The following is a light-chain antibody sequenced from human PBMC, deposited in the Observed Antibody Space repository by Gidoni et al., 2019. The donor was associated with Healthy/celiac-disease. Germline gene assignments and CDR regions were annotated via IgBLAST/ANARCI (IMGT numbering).Light chain of an antibody. CDR2: GAY. Sequence: EIVMTQSPATLSVSPGERATLSCRASQSVSSNLAWYQQKPGQAPRLLIYGAYTRATGIPARFSGSGSGKEFSLTISSLQSEDFAVYYCQQYISWTFGQGTKVEIK. CDR3: QQYISWT. V-gene: IGKV3-15*01. CDR1: QSVSSN. J-gene: IGKJ1*01.